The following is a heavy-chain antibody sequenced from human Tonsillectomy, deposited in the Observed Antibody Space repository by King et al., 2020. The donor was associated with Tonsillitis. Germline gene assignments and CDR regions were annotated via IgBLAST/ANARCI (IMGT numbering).Heavy chain of an antibody. V-gene: IGHV3-33*01. Sequence: VQLVESGGGVVQPGRSLRLSCAASGFIFSNYGMHWVRQAPGKGLEWVATVWSDGYSKYYADSVKGRFTVSRDNLKNSLYLQMNSLRAEDTALHYCASGHGSVGGGYCDYWGQGTLVTVSS. J-gene: IGHJ4*02. CDR3: ASGHGSVGGGYCDY. D-gene: IGHD2-15*01. CDR1: GFIFSNYG. CDR2: VWSDGYSK.